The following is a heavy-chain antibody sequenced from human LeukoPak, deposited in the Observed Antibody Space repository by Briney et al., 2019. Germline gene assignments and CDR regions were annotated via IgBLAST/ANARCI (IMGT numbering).Heavy chain of an antibody. V-gene: IGHV4-30-2*01. CDR2: IYHSGST. Sequence: SETLSLTCAVSGGSISSGGYSWSWIRQPPGKGLEWIGYIYHSGSTYYNPSLKSRVTISVDRSKNQFSLKLSSVTAADTAVYYCARNPGYSSSFDAFDIWGQGTMVTVSS. CDR3: ARNPGYSSSFDAFDI. J-gene: IGHJ3*02. CDR1: GGSISSGGYS. D-gene: IGHD6-13*01.